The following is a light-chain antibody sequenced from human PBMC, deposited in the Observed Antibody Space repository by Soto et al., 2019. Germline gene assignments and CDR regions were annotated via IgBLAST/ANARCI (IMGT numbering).Light chain of an antibody. CDR1: QTLVHSSGNTF. J-gene: IGKJ4*01. CDR2: NVS. Sequence: EGVMTQSPLSLPFTIGQTASISCRCSQTLVHSSGNTFLNWFQQSPGQAPRRLIYNVSKRDSVVRDRLGRSGSGSDFTVNISSVEAEDVGVYYCMQCTVQPLTCGGGTKVEIK. CDR3: MQCTVQPLT. V-gene: IGKV2-30*02.